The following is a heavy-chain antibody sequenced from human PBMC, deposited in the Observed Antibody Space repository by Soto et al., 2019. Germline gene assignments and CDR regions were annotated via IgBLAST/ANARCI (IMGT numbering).Heavy chain of an antibody. CDR3: AKDISPGGMDV. CDR1: GAPLQDYA. V-gene: IGHV3-9*01. Sequence: EVQLVESGGGLVQPGGSLRLSCAGSGAPLQDYAMHWVRQAPGKGLEWVSGIYYNSNRIDYVDSVKGRFTISSDKARTALYRQMTSLTTEDTGFDDCAKDISPGGMDVGGRGIMVAVSS. J-gene: IGHJ6*04. CDR2: IYYNSNRI.